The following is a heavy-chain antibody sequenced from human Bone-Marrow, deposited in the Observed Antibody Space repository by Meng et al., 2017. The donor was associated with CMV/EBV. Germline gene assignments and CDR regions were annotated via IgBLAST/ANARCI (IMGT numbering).Heavy chain of an antibody. CDR2: IRYDGSNK. CDR1: GFTFSSYG. J-gene: IGHJ4*02. CDR3: AKQGLAIAAAGTFDY. Sequence: LSLTCAASGFTFSSYGMHWVRQAPGKGLEWVAFIRYDGSNKYYADSVKGRFTISRDNSKNTLYLQMNSLRAEDTAVYYCAKQGLAIAAAGTFDYWGQGTVVTVSS. V-gene: IGHV3-30*02. D-gene: IGHD6-13*01.